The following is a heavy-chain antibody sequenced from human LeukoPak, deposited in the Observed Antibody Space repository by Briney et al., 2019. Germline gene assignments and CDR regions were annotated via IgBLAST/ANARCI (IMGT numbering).Heavy chain of an antibody. J-gene: IGHJ6*02. Sequence: ASVKVSCKASGYTFTSYGISWVRQAPGQGLEWMGWISAYNGNTNYAQKLQGRVTMTTDTSTSTAYMELRSLRSDDTAVYYCARVGYCSSTSCPPYYYYGMDVWSQGTTVTVSS. CDR1: GYTFTSYG. CDR2: ISAYNGNT. CDR3: ARVGYCSSTSCPPYYYYGMDV. V-gene: IGHV1-18*01. D-gene: IGHD2-2*01.